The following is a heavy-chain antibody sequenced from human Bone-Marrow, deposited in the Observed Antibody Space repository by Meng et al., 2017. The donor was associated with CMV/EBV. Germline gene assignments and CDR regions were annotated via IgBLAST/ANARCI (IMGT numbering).Heavy chain of an antibody. Sequence: QPVQSGAEVKKPGSSVTVSCKASGGTFSSYAISWVRQAPGQGLEWMGGIIPIFGTANYAQKFQGRVTITADESTSTAYMELSSLRSEDTAVYYCARDVAARPYIYDYWGQGTLVTVSS. J-gene: IGHJ4*02. CDR1: GGTFSSYA. CDR2: IIPIFGTA. CDR3: ARDVAARPYIYDY. D-gene: IGHD6-6*01. V-gene: IGHV1-69*12.